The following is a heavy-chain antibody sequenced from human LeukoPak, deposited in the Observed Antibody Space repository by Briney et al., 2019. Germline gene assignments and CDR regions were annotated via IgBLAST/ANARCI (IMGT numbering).Heavy chain of an antibody. D-gene: IGHD5-24*01. CDR1: GFSLSTSGVR. V-gene: IGHV2-5*02. CDR2: IYWDDDK. Sequence: SGPTLVKPTQTLTLTCTFSGFSLSTSGVRVGWIRQPPGKALEWLALIYWDDDKRYSPSLKSRLTITKDTSKNQVVLTMTNMDPVDTATYYCAHTGLKEMATIYDYFDYWGQGTLVTVSS. CDR3: AHTGLKEMATIYDYFDY. J-gene: IGHJ4*02.